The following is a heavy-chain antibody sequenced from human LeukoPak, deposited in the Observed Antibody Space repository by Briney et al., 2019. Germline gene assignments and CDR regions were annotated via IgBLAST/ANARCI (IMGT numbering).Heavy chain of an antibody. CDR1: GYTFTGYY. V-gene: IGHV1-2*02. CDR3: AREDIVLINYYYGMDV. CDR2: INPNSGGT. J-gene: IGHJ6*02. Sequence: GASVKVSCKASGYTFTGYYMHWVRQAPGQGPEWMGWINPNSGGTNYAQKFQGRVTMTRDTSISTAYMELSRLRSDDTAVYYCAREDIVLINYYYGMDVWGQGTTVTVSS. D-gene: IGHD2-8*01.